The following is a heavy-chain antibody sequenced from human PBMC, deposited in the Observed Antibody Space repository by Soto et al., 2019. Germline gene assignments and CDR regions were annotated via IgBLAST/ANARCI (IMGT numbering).Heavy chain of an antibody. CDR1: GYTFTSYG. D-gene: IGHD3-10*01. V-gene: IGHV1-18*01. CDR3: AREVTMVLGVTSYTGMDV. J-gene: IGHJ6*02. Sequence: ASVKVSCKASGYTFTSYGISWVRQAPGQGLEWMGWISAYNGNTNYAQKLQGRVTMTTDTSTSTAYMGLSSLRSDDTAVYYFAREVTMVLGVTSYTGMDVWGQRTTVPVSS. CDR2: ISAYNGNT.